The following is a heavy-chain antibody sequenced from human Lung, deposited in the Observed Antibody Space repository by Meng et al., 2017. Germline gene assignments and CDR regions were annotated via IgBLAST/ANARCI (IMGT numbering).Heavy chain of an antibody. Sequence: QVRLYKVGPEVKKPGASVKVSCKASGYTFAAYWIQWVRHARGQGLEWMGRIDPKSVNTHYAQKFQGRVTMPRDTSISTAYMELSGLRSDDTAVYYCAIDEDISAAGYLLGDFWGQGTLVTVSS. CDR2: IDPKSVNT. J-gene: IGHJ4*02. D-gene: IGHD6-13*01. CDR1: GYTFAAYW. V-gene: IGHV1-2*06. CDR3: AIDEDISAAGYLLGDF.